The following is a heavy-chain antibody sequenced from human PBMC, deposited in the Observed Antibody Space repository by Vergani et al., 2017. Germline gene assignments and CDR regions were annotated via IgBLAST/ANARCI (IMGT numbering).Heavy chain of an antibody. CDR3: ARGGYQLLYAREYGMDV. CDR1: GGSFSGYY. J-gene: IGHJ6*02. V-gene: IGHV4-34*01. D-gene: IGHD2-2*02. Sequence: QVQLQQWGAGLLKPSETLSLTCAVYGGSFSGYYWSWIRQPPGKGLEWIGEINHSGSTNYNPSLKSRVTISVDTSKNQFSLKLSSVTAADTAVYYCARGGYQLLYAREYGMDVWGQGTTVTVSS. CDR2: INHSGST.